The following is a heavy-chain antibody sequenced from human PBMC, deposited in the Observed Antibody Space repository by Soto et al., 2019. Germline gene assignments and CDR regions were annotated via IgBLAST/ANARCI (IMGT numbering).Heavy chain of an antibody. Sequence: ASVKVSCKASGYTFIGYYMHWVRQAPGQGLEWMGWINPNSGGTNYAQKFQGWVTMTRNTSISTAYMELSSLRSEDTAVYYCARPRVAGRNWFDPWGQGTLVTVSS. CDR2: INPNSGGT. CDR3: ARPRVAGRNWFDP. CDR1: GYTFIGYY. J-gene: IGHJ5*02. V-gene: IGHV1-2*04. D-gene: IGHD6-19*01.